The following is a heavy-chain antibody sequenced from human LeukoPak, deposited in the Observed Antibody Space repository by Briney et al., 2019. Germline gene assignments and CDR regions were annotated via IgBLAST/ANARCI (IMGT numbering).Heavy chain of an antibody. CDR3: ARGGDFWSGYYNPSY. Sequence: SETLSLTCAVCGGSFSGYYWSWLRQPPGKGLEWIGEINHSGSTNYNPSLKSRVTISVDTSKNQFSLKLSSVTAADTAVYYCARGGDFWSGYYNPSYWGQGTLVTVSS. D-gene: IGHD3-3*01. J-gene: IGHJ4*02. CDR1: GGSFSGYY. CDR2: INHSGST. V-gene: IGHV4-34*01.